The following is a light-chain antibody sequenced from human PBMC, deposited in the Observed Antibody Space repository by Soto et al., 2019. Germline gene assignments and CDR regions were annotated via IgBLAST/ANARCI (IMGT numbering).Light chain of an antibody. J-gene: IGLJ2*01. CDR3: SSYTSTTTL. V-gene: IGLV2-14*03. CDR2: GVT. Sequence: QSVLTQPASVSGSPGQSIAISCTGTSSDIGAYNYVSWYQHHPGKAPRLIISGVTSRPSGVSDRFSGSKSGNTASLTISGLQAEDEADYYCSSYTSTTTLFGRGTKLTVL. CDR1: SSDIGAYNY.